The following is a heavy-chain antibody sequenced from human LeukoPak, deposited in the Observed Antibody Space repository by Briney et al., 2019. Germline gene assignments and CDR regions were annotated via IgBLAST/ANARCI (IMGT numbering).Heavy chain of an antibody. CDR3: ARGGYDYGDYHYFDY. V-gene: IGHV4-34*01. CDR2: INHSGST. Sequence: PSETPSLTCAVYGGSFSTYYWSWIRQPPGKGLEWIGEINHSGSTNYNPSLKSRVTISVDTSKNQFSLKLSSVTAADTAVYYCARGGYDYGDYHYFDYWGQGTLVTVSS. CDR1: GGSFSTYY. D-gene: IGHD4-17*01. J-gene: IGHJ4*02.